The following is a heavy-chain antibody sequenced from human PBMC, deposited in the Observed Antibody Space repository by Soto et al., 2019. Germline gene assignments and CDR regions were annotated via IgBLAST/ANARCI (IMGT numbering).Heavy chain of an antibody. CDR1: GYSFISHY. J-gene: IGHJ4*02. V-gene: IGHV1-46*01. CDR3: ARDYLSSKLSLSYFDF. Sequence: ASVKVSCKASGYSFISHYIHWVRQAPGQGLEWMGFINPSGGSATLAQKFQGRVTMTRDTSTSTVYMELTILRSEDVAVYYCARDYLSSKLSLSYFDFWGQGTLVTVSS. D-gene: IGHD2-2*01. CDR2: INPSGGSA.